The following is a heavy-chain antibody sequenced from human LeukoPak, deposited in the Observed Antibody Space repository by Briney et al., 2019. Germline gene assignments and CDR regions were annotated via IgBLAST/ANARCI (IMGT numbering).Heavy chain of an antibody. D-gene: IGHD6-13*01. J-gene: IGHJ4*02. CDR1: GSAISSYY. V-gene: IGHV4-4*09. CDR3: ARRVKQQLVFDY. Sequence: SETRSLACTVSGSAISSYYWSWIRQPPGKGLEWIGYIYTSGSTNYNPSLKSRVTISVDTSKNQFSLKLSSVTAADTAVYYCARRVKQQLVFDYWGQGTLVTVSS. CDR2: IYTSGST.